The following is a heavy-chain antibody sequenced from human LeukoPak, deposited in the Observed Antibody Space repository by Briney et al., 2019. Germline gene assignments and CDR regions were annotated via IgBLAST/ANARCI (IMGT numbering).Heavy chain of an antibody. CDR2: IYYSGST. Sequence: SETLSLTCTVSGGSISSSSYYWSWIRQPPGKGLEWIGYIYYSGSTNYNPSLKSRVTISVDTSKNQFSLKLSSVTAADTAVYYCARGGYDFWSGYYPLPSVWFDPWGQGTLVTVSS. V-gene: IGHV4-61*01. D-gene: IGHD3-3*01. J-gene: IGHJ5*02. CDR3: ARGGYDFWSGYYPLPSVWFDP. CDR1: GGSISSSSYY.